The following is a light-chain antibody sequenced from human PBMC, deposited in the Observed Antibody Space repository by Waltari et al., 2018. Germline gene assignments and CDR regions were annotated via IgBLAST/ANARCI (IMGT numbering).Light chain of an antibody. CDR2: DAS. Sequence: EIVLTQSPATLSLSPGERATLSCRASQSISTNLGWYAQKPGQPPRLLIYDASNGATGIPTRFSGSGSGTDFTLTITRLEPEDFAVYYCQQRSNWPFTFGQGTRLEIE. CDR3: QQRSNWPFT. J-gene: IGKJ5*01. CDR1: QSISTN. V-gene: IGKV3-11*01.